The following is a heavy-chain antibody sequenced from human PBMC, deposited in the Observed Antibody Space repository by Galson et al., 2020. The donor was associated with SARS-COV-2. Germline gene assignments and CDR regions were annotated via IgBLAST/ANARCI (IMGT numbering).Heavy chain of an antibody. J-gene: IGHJ6*02. CDR1: GGSFSGYY. V-gene: IGHV4-34*01. CDR2: INHSGST. Sequence: SQTLSLTCAVSGGSFSGYYWSWIRQPPGKGLEWIGEINHSGSTNYTPSLKSRDTISVDTSKNQISLKLSSVTAADTAVYYCAKTLLRGDRWAGYYYYFGMDVWGQGTTVTVAS. D-gene: IGHD1-26*01. CDR3: AKTLLRGDRWAGYYYYFGMDV.